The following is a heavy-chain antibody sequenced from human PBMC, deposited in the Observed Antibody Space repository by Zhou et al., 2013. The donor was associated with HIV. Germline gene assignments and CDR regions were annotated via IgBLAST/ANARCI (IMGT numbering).Heavy chain of an antibody. Sequence: QVQLVQSGPEVKKPGASVTVSCTASGYTFASFGISWVRQAPGQGLEWVGWISSYNGKTNYAQKFQGRVTMTTDTSTNTSHLGVTNLRSGDTAVYYCARQSRMTSMTTYGKNFFDSWAREPWSPSPQ. CDR3: ARQSRMTSMTTYGKNFFDS. V-gene: IGHV1-18*04. J-gene: IGHJ4*02. D-gene: IGHD4-4*01. CDR2: ISSYNGKT. CDR1: GYTFASFG.